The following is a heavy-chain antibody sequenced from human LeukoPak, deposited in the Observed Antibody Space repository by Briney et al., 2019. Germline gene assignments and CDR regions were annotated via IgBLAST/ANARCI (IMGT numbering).Heavy chain of an antibody. CDR1: GYSISSGYY. J-gene: IGHJ4*02. CDR2: IYHSGST. D-gene: IGHD6-13*01. V-gene: IGHV4-38-2*02. CDR3: ARGGSTPLDY. Sequence: SETLSFTCTVSGYSISSGYYWGWIRQPPGKGLEWIGSIYHSGSTYYNPSLKSRVTISVDTSKNQFSLKLSSVTAADTAVYYCARGGSTPLDYWGQGTLVTVSS.